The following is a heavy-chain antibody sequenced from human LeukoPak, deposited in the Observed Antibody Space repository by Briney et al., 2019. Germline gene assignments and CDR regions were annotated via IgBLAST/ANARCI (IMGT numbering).Heavy chain of an antibody. D-gene: IGHD3-22*01. CDR1: GFTFDDYG. CDR3: ARGRLYYYDSSGYLLMDYFDY. CDR2: INWNGGST. Sequence: GGALRLSCAASGFTFDDYGMSWVRQAPGKGLEWVSGINWNGGSTGYADSVKGRFTISRDNAKNSLYLQMNSLRAEDTALYYCARGRLYYYDSSGYLLMDYFDYWGQGTLVTVSS. V-gene: IGHV3-20*04. J-gene: IGHJ4*02.